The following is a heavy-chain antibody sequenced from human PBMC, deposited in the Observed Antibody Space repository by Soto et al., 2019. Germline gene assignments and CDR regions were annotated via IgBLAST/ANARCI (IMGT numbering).Heavy chain of an antibody. J-gene: IGHJ6*02. CDR3: ARLLGYCSSTSCPKNYYYYCGMDV. V-gene: IGHV5-51*01. CDR2: IYPGDSDT. CDR1: GYSFTSYW. D-gene: IGHD2-2*01. Sequence: GESLKISCKGSGYSFTSYWIGWVRQMPGKGLEWMGIIYPGDSDTRYSPSFQGQVTISADKSISTAYLQWSSLKASDTATYYCARLLGYCSSTSCPKNYYYYCGMDVWGQGTTVTVSS.